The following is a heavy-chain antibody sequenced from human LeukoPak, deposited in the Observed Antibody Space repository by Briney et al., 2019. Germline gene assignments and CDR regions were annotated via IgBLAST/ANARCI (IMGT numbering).Heavy chain of an antibody. V-gene: IGHV3-23*01. J-gene: IGHJ4*02. CDR1: GFTFRNYG. Sequence: AGGSLRLSCAASGFTFRNYGMSWLRQAPGKGLEWVSGTIGSGDSKFYADPVKGRFTISRDNSSNTLYLHMHSLRVDDTAVYDCASLYNDYGDYWGQGAFVTVSS. CDR3: ASLYNDYGDY. CDR2: TIGSGDSK. D-gene: IGHD5-24*01.